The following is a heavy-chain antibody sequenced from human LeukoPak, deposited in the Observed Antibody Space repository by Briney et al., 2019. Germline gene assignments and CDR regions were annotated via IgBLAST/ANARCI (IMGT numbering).Heavy chain of an antibody. J-gene: IGHJ5*02. Sequence: ASVKVSCKASGYTFTGYYMHWVRQAPGQGLEWMGWINPNSGGTNYAQKFQGRVTMTRDTSISTAHMELSRLRSDDTAVYYCARAHLLTIFGVENWFDPWGQGTLVTVSS. CDR2: INPNSGGT. CDR1: GYTFTGYY. V-gene: IGHV1-2*02. D-gene: IGHD3-3*01. CDR3: ARAHLLTIFGVENWFDP.